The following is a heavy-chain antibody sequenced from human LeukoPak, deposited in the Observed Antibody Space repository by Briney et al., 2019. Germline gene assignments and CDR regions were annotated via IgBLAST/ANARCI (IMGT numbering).Heavy chain of an antibody. D-gene: IGHD5-12*01. CDR3: AKSNSGYNYIDF. Sequence: GGSLRLSCAASGFTFSNYGMHWVRQAPGKGLEWVAGVSFDGTNYYYPDSVKGRFTISRDNSKNALYLQMNSLRAEDTAAYFCAKSNSGYNYIDFWGQGALVTVSS. V-gene: IGHV3-33*06. CDR1: GFTFSNYG. J-gene: IGHJ4*02. CDR2: VSFDGTNY.